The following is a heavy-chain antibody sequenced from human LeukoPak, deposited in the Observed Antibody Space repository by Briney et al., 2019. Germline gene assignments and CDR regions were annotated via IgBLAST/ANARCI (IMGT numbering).Heavy chain of an antibody. CDR3: AEDQQLQPFHY. V-gene: IGHV3-30*02. D-gene: IGHD2-2*01. CDR2: IQFDGSDE. Sequence: WVAFIQFDGSDEHYADSVKGRFTISRDNSKNTLYLQMNSLRPEDTSVYYCAEDQQLQPFHYWGQGTLVTVSS. J-gene: IGHJ4*02.